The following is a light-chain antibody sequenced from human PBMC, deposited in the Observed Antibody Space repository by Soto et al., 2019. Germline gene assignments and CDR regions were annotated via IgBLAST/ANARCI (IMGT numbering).Light chain of an antibody. J-gene: IGKJ3*01. Sequence: DIQLTQSPSFLSASVGDRVTITCRASQGISSYLAWYQQRPGETPGLLIYGASTLQSGVASRFSASGSGTEFTITFSILQPEDFATYFCQQLNSFPPLFTFGPGTTVDIK. CDR1: QGISSY. CDR2: GAS. CDR3: QQLNSFPPLFT. V-gene: IGKV1-9*01.